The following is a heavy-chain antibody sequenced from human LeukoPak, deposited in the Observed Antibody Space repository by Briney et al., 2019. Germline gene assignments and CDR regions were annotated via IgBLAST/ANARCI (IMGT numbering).Heavy chain of an antibody. V-gene: IGHV3-33*01. D-gene: IGHD6-19*01. CDR3: ARVSSSGWYVEY. Sequence: GRSLRLSCAASGFTFSSYGMHWVRQAPGKGLEWVAVIWYDGSKKYYTDSVKGRFTISRDNSKNTLYLQLNSLRAEDTAMHYCARVSSSGWYVEYWGQGTLVTVSS. CDR2: IWYDGSKK. CDR1: GFTFSSYG. J-gene: IGHJ4*02.